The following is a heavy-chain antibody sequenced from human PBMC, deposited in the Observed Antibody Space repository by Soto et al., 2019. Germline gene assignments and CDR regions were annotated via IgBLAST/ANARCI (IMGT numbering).Heavy chain of an antibody. Sequence: QVQIVQSGAEVKKPGASVRVSCKASGYIFTSYVMHWVRQAPGQRLEWMGWINAGNGNTKYSPKYQGRVTITRDTSASAAHMDLSSLTSEDTAAYFCARGNQELDYWGQGTLVTVSS. J-gene: IGHJ4*02. D-gene: IGHD1-26*01. CDR1: GYIFTSYV. CDR2: INAGNGNT. CDR3: ARGNQELDY. V-gene: IGHV1-3*01.